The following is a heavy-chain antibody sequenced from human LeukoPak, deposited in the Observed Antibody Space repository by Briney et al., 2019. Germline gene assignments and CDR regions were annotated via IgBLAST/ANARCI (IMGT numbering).Heavy chain of an antibody. V-gene: IGHV1-8*01. CDR1: VYTFTSYD. D-gene: IGHD2-15*01. CDR2: VNPNSGHT. J-gene: IGHJ4*02. CDR3: ARGAPGSYCSGGSCPYFDY. Sequence: ASVTVSCKASVYTFTSYDVNWVRQATGQGLEWMGWVNPNSGHTGYAQKFQGRVTLTTNTSVSTAYMELSSLRSEDTAIYYCARGAPGSYCSGGSCPYFDYWGQGTLVSVSS.